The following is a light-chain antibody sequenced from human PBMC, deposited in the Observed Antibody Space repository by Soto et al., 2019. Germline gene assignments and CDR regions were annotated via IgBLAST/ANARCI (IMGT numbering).Light chain of an antibody. J-gene: IGLJ3*02. CDR2: SSV. Sequence: QSVLTQPPSASGTPGQRVTISCSGSSSNIGRNTVKWYRQLPGTAPKVLIGSSVQRPSGVPDRFSGSQSGTSASLAISGLQSEDEADYICAAWDDSLNAWAFGGGTKLTVL. CDR3: AAWDDSLNAWA. V-gene: IGLV1-44*01. CDR1: SSNIGRNT.